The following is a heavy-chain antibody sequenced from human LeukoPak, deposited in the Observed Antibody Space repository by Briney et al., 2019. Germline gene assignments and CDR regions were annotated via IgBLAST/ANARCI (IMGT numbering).Heavy chain of an antibody. J-gene: IGHJ4*02. Sequence: TSETLSLTCTVSGGPISSYYWSWIRQPPGKGLEWIANIYHTGSTNYNPSLSSRVTISIDTAKNQFSLKLTSVTAADTAVYYCARRGRNSSGWQDYLWGQGTLVTVSS. V-gene: IGHV4-59*01. CDR3: ARRGRNSSGWQDYL. D-gene: IGHD6-19*01. CDR2: IYHTGST. CDR1: GGPISSYY.